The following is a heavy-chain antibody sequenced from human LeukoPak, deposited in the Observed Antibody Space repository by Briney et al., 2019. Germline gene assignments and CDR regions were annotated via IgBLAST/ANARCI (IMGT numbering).Heavy chain of an antibody. V-gene: IGHV1-2*02. Sequence: ASVKVSCKASGYTFTDCYMHWVRQAPGQGLEWMGWINPNSGGTNYAQKFQGRVTMTRDTSISTAYMDLSSLRSDDTAMYYCARAAYCSSTSCSYYYYGMDVWGQGTTVTVSS. D-gene: IGHD2-2*01. CDR3: ARAAYCSSTSCSYYYYGMDV. CDR1: GYTFTDCY. J-gene: IGHJ6*02. CDR2: INPNSGGT.